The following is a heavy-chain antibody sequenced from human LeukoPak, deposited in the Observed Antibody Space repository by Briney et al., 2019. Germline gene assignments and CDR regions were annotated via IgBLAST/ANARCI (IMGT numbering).Heavy chain of an antibody. V-gene: IGHV3-15*01. Sequence: PGGSLRLSCAASGFTFSNAWMSWVRQAPGKGLEWVGRIKSKTDGGTTDYAAPVKGRFTISRDDSKNTLYLQMNSLKTEDTAVYYCTTDPTVPYYYYYMDVWGKGTTVTVSS. CDR3: TTDPTVPYYYYYMDV. CDR1: GFTFSNAW. CDR2: IKSKTDGGTT. J-gene: IGHJ6*03. D-gene: IGHD4-17*01.